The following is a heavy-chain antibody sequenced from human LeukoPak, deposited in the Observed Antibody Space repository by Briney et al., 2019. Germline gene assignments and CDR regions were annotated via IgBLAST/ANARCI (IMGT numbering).Heavy chain of an antibody. D-gene: IGHD3-22*01. CDR1: GFTFSTYS. V-gene: IGHV3-21*01. CDR3: AGGNSAYYYYFDY. Sequence: GGSLRLSCAASGFTFSTYSMNWVRQAPGKGLEWVSSISSSSSFIYYADSVKGRFTISRDNAKNSLYLQMNSLSAEDTAVYYCAGGNSAYYYYFDYWGQGTLVTVSS. CDR2: ISSSSSFI. J-gene: IGHJ4*02.